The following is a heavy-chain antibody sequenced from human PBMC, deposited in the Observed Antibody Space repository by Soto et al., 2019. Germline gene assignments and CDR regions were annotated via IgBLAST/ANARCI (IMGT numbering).Heavy chain of an antibody. CDR1: GFTFSSYA. Sequence: EVQLLESGGGLVQPGGSLRLSCAASGFTFSSYAISWVRQAPGKGLEWVSVITGGGGRTFYADSVKGRFTISRDNSKNTLYLQMNSLRAEDRAVYFCAKGPVGCSSDSCPFWCTWFDSWGQGTLVTVSS. V-gene: IGHV3-23*01. J-gene: IGHJ5*01. CDR3: AKGPVGCSSDSCPFWCTWFDS. CDR2: ITGGGGRT. D-gene: IGHD2-2*01.